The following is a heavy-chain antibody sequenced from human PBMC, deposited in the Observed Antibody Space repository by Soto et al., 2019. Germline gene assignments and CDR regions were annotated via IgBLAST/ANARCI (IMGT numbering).Heavy chain of an antibody. CDR2: ISYDGSNK. CDR1: GFTFSTSA. Sequence: GGSLRLSCAASGFTFSTSAMSWVRQAPGKGLEWVAVISYDGSNKYYADSVKGRFTISRDNSKNTLYLQMNSLRAEDTAVYYCARDTGSSWYPTYYYYGMDVWGQGTTVTVSS. V-gene: IGHV3-30-3*01. J-gene: IGHJ6*02. CDR3: ARDTGSSWYPTYYYYGMDV. D-gene: IGHD6-13*01.